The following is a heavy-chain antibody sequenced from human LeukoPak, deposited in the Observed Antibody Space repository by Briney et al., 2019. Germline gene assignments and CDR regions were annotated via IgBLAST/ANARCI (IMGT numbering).Heavy chain of an antibody. V-gene: IGHV4-61*01. CDR2: IYYSGST. J-gene: IGHJ4*02. CDR1: GGSVSGGSYY. CDR3: ARVRASGYDY. Sequence: SETLSLTCTVSGGSVSGGSYYWSWIRQPPGKGLEWIGYIYYSGSTNYNPSLKSRVTISADTSKNQFSLKLSSVTAADTAVYYCARVRASGYDYWGQGTLVTVSS. D-gene: IGHD3-22*01.